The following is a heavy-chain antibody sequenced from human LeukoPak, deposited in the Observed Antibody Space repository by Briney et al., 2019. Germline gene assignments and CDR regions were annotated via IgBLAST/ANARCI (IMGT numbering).Heavy chain of an antibody. Sequence: GGSLRLSCAASGFTFSSYGMHWVRQAPGKGLEWVAFIRYDGSNKYYADSVKGRFTISRDNSKNTLYLQMDSLRAEDTAVYYCAKAGVHSSSWYFDYWGQGTLVTVSS. CDR3: AKAGVHSSSWYFDY. V-gene: IGHV3-30*02. J-gene: IGHJ4*02. CDR2: IRYDGSNK. CDR1: GFTFSSYG. D-gene: IGHD6-13*01.